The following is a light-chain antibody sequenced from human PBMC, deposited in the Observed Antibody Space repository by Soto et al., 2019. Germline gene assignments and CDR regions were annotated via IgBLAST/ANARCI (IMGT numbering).Light chain of an antibody. CDR2: GAS. CDR1: LNVTPN. V-gene: IGKV3-15*01. Sequence: EIVMTQSPASLSVSPGGRATLFCRASLNVTPNLAWYQLKPGQAPRLLLYGASTRAIGISVWLGGGGFGTVFTLTIRILRSEDFAVYVCQLYQTWLTYTFGQGTKLEIK. J-gene: IGKJ2*01. CDR3: QLYQTWLTYT.